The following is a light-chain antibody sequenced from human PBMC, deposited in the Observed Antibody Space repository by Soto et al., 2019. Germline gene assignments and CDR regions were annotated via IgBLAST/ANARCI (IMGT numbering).Light chain of an antibody. CDR3: ENRHWA. V-gene: IGKV1-9*01. Sequence: IQLTQSPSSLSASVGDRVTITCRASQEISGYLAWYQQTPGKATKILIYGVSTLQDGVSSRFSGRGSGTDFSVTSRSLDPEDFATYYCENRHWAFGPGT. J-gene: IGKJ1*01. CDR1: QEISGY. CDR2: GVS.